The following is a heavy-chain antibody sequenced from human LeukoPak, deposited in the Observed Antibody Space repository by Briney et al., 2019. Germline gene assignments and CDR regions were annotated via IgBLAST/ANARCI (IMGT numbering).Heavy chain of an antibody. CDR3: AKHSDFWSCYPGP. D-gene: IGHD3-3*01. CDR2: IYPGDSDT. CDR1: GGSFTSYW. J-gene: IGHJ5*02. Sequence: GESLKTFCYGSGGSFTSYWIGWGRQMPGKGLEWWGIIYPGDSDTRYSPSFQGQVTISADKSISTAYLQRSSLKAADTAMYYCAKHSDFWSCYPGPCGQGNLVTVSA. V-gene: IGHV5-51*01.